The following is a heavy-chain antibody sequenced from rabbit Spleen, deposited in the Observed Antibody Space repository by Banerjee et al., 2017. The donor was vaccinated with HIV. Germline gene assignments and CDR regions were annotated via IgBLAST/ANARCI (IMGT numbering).Heavy chain of an antibody. J-gene: IGHJ4*01. Sequence: QEQLEESGGGLVKPEGSLTLTCTASAFSFTSSYYMCWVRQAPGKGLEWIGCIYTGHSGFTYYASWAKGRFTISKTSSTTVTLQMTSLTAADTATYFCARRPAMTLVVSLWGPGTLVTVS. D-gene: IGHD2-1*01. CDR3: ARRPAMTLVVSL. V-gene: IGHV1S45*01. CDR2: IYTGHSGFT. CDR1: AFSFTSSYY.